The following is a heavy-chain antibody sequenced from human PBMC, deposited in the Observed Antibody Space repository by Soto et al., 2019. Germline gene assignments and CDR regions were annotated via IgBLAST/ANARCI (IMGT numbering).Heavy chain of an antibody. J-gene: IGHJ4*02. CDR3: ASKAACGGDCYAFDS. Sequence: QVQLVQSGAEEKKPGSSVKISCKASGGTFSSNTINWVRQAAGQGLEWMGGIIPIFGTANYAQKFQGRVTITADKPTNTEYMELSSLRSEDTAVYYCASKAACGGDCYAFDSWGQGTLVTVSS. CDR1: GGTFSSNT. D-gene: IGHD2-21*02. CDR2: IIPIFGTA. V-gene: IGHV1-69*06.